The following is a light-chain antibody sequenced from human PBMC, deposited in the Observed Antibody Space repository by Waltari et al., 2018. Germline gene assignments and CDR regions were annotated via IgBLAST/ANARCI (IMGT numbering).Light chain of an antibody. CDR2: WAS. V-gene: IGKV4-1*01. J-gene: IGKJ1*01. Sequence: IVMTQSPDSRALSLGGRSTINGKSSQNVLSTDNNKNYLVWYQQKPGQPPKLLISWASTRESGVPDRFIGSGSGTDFTLTICSLQAEDVAVYYCHQHHTTPWTFGQGTEVEI. CDR3: HQHHTTPWT. CDR1: QNVLSTDNNKNY.